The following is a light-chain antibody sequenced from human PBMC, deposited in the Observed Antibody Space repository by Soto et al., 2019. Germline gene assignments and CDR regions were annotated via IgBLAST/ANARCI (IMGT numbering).Light chain of an antibody. CDR2: GAS. CDR3: HQYNDGPGGT. Sequence: EVVMTQSPAAVSVSPGEIATFSWRASQSVSTNLAWYQQKPGQAPRLLIFGASSRAPGTPVRFSGSGSGRQFTLTISGLQSEDLAVYHCHQYNDGPGGTFGQGTKVDIK. V-gene: IGKV3-15*01. J-gene: IGKJ1*01. CDR1: QSVSTN.